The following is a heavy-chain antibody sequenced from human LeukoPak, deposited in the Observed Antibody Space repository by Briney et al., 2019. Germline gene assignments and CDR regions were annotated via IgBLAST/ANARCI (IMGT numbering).Heavy chain of an antibody. D-gene: IGHD3-22*01. CDR2: IDSSSGTI. CDR3: ARVRSSYYYEGSGYYHYDAFDI. CDR1: GFNFSPYS. Sequence: GSLRLSCAASGFNFSPYSMNWLRQAPGKGLEWVSYIDSSSGTIYYADSVRGRFTISGDNAKNSLFLQMNSLRAEDTAVYYCARVRSSYYYEGSGYYHYDAFDIRGQGTMVTVSS. J-gene: IGHJ3*02. V-gene: IGHV3-48*01.